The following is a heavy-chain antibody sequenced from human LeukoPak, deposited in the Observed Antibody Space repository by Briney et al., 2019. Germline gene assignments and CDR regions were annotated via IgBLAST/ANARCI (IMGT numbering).Heavy chain of an antibody. V-gene: IGHV3-66*01. D-gene: IGHD3-10*01. CDR2: IYSGGST. J-gene: IGHJ6*03. CDR1: GFTFSSYW. CDR3: ARDRVLWFGEAMDV. Sequence: GGSLRLSCAASGFTFSSYWMSWVRQAPGKGLEWVSVIYSGGSTYYADSVKGRFTISRDNSRNTLYLQMNSLRAEDTAVYYCARDRVLWFGEAMDVWGKGTTVTISS.